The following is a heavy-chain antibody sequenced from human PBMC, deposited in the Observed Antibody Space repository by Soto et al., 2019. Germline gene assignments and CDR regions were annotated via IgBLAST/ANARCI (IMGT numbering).Heavy chain of an antibody. Sequence: ASVKVSCKASGYIFTNYYMHWVRQAPGQGLEWMGIINPSGGSTSYAQKFQGRVTMTRDTSTSTVYMELSSLRSEDTAVYYCARGVRSSWYSNYYYYYGMDVWGQGTTVTVSS. CDR3: ARGVRSSWYSNYYYYYGMDV. CDR2: INPSGGST. J-gene: IGHJ6*02. V-gene: IGHV1-46*01. CDR1: GYIFTNYY. D-gene: IGHD6-13*01.